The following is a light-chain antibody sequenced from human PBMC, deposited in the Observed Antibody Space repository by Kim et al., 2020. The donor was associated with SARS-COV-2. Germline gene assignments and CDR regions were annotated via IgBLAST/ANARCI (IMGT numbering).Light chain of an antibody. CDR1: SSDVGSYNR. Sequence: GQSVTISCTETSSDVGSYNRVSWYQQPPGTAPKLMIYEVSNRPSGVPDRFSGSKSGNTASLTISGLQAEDEADYYCSSYTSSSTYVFGTGTKVTVL. V-gene: IGLV2-18*02. CDR2: EVS. CDR3: SSYTSSSTYV. J-gene: IGLJ1*01.